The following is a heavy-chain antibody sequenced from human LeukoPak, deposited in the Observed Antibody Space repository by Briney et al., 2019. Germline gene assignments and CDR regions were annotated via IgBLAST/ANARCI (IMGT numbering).Heavy chain of an antibody. J-gene: IGHJ6*03. CDR1: GGSISSYY. D-gene: IGHD6-13*01. CDR3: ARDRGHSSSWAYYYYMDV. V-gene: IGHV4-59*12. CDR2: IYYSGST. Sequence: SETLSLTCTVSGGSISSYYWSWIRQPPGKGLEWIGYIYYSGSTNYNPSLKSRVTMSVDTSKNQFSLKLSSVTAADTAVYYCARDRGHSSSWAYYYYMDVWGKGTTVTISS.